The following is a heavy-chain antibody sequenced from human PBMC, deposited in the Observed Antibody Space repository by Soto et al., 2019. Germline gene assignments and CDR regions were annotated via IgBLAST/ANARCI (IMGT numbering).Heavy chain of an antibody. J-gene: IGHJ3*02. Sequence: QVQLVESGGGVVQPGRSLRLSCAASGFTFSSYGMHWVRQAPGKGLEWVAVISYDGSNKYYADSVKGRFTISRDNSKNALYVQMNSLRAEDTAVYYCAKAIRIAAGHDAFDIWGQGTMVTVSS. CDR1: GFTFSSYG. V-gene: IGHV3-30*18. D-gene: IGHD6-13*01. CDR3: AKAIRIAAGHDAFDI. CDR2: ISYDGSNK.